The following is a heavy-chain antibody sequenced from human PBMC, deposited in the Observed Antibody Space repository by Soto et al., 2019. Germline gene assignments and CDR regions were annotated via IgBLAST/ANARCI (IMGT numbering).Heavy chain of an antibody. V-gene: IGHV4-4*02. CDR3: ARAGFLEWLFVRYFDY. J-gene: IGHJ4*02. Sequence: SETLSLTCAVSGGSISSSNWWSWVRQPPGKGLEWIGEIYHSGSTNYNPSLKSRVTISVDKSKNQFSLKLSSVTAADTAVYYCARAGFLEWLFVRYFDYWGQGTLVTVSS. CDR2: IYHSGST. CDR1: GGSISSSNW. D-gene: IGHD3-3*01.